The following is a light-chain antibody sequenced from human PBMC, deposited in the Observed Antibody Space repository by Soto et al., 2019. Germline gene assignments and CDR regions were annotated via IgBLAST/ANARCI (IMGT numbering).Light chain of an antibody. CDR3: VLYMGSGIWV. V-gene: IGLV8-61*01. J-gene: IGLJ3*02. CDR2: NTN. Sequence: QAVVTQEASLSVSPGTTVTITCGLSSGSVSANYYPSWYQQTPGQAPRTLIYNTNTRSSGVPDRFSGSILGNKAALTITGAQADDESDYYCVLYMGSGIWVFGGGTKVTVL. CDR1: SGSVSANYY.